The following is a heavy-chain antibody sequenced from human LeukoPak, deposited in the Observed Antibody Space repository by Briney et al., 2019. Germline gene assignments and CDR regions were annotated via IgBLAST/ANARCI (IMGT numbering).Heavy chain of an antibody. J-gene: IGHJ4*02. D-gene: IGHD2-15*01. CDR2: ISGSGGTT. CDR3: AKYIGSGFSFEH. CDR1: GFTFSTFA. Sequence: GGSLRLSCAASGFTFSTFAMSWVRQAPGKGLEWVSAISGSGGTTYYADSVQGRFTISRDNPQNTLYLQMNSLRAEDTAVYYCAKYIGSGFSFEHWGQGTLVAVSS. V-gene: IGHV3-23*01.